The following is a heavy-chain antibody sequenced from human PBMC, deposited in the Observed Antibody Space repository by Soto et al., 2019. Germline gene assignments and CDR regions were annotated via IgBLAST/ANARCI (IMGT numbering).Heavy chain of an antibody. CDR2: ISASNGNR. CDR3: VRDPQRNDY. D-gene: IGHD2-2*01. Sequence: QVQLVQSGAEVKKHGASVKVSCKAWGYDFSSYGISWVRHAPGQGLEWRGWISASNGNRDYAQQFQGRVTMTSDTSRTTAYMELRSLRSDDTAVYYCVRDPQRNDYWGQGTLVNVSS. J-gene: IGHJ4*02. CDR1: GYDFSSYG. V-gene: IGHV1-18*04.